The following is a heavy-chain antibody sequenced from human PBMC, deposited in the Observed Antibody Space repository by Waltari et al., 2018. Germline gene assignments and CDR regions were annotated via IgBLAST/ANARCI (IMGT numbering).Heavy chain of an antibody. CDR1: GFTFSSYG. D-gene: IGHD1-26*01. V-gene: IGHV3-23*01. J-gene: IGHJ4*02. CDR3: ASTYSGSYDY. Sequence: EVQLLESGGGLVQPGRSLRLSCAASGFTFSSYGMHWVRQAPGKGLEWVSAISGSGGSTYYADSVKGRFTISRDNSKNTLYLKMNSLRAEDTAVYYCASTYSGSYDYWGQGTLVTVSS. CDR2: ISGSGGST.